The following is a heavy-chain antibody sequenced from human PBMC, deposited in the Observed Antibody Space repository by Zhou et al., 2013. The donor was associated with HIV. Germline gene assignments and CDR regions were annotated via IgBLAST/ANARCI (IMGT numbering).Heavy chain of an antibody. V-gene: IGHV1-69*05. CDR3: GRRGSWGDRTTIIRGGVDV. Sequence: QVQLVQSGAEVKRPGSSVKVSCKASGGTFRSYVISWVRQAPGQGLEWMGGVIPIFKTTNNARKFQGRLTITTDESTSTAYMELSGLRSEDTAVYYCGRRGSWGDRTTIIRGGVDVWGQGTTVSVSS. D-gene: IGHD3-10*01. J-gene: IGHJ6*02. CDR1: GGTFRSYV. CDR2: VIPIFKTT.